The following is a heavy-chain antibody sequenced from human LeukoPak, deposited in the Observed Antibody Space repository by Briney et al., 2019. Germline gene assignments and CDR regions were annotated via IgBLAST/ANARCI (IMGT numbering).Heavy chain of an antibody. CDR1: GFTFSSYS. D-gene: IGHD1-26*01. J-gene: IGHJ2*01. CDR2: ISSSSSTI. V-gene: IGHV3-48*01. CDR3: ARDFARGKGWELLYWYFDL. Sequence: PGGSLRLSCAASGFTFSSYSMNWVRQAPGKGLEWVSYISSSSSTIYYADSVKGRFTISRDNAKNSLYLQMNSLRAEDTAVYYCARDFARGKGWELLYWYFDLWGRGTLVTVSS.